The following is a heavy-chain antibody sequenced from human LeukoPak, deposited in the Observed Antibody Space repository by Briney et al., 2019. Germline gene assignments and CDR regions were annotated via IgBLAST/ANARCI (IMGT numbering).Heavy chain of an antibody. Sequence: GGSLRLSCAASGFTFSTYCMHWVRQAPGKGPMWVSRICPDGTVTNYADSVKARFIISRDNARNTVYLQMNSLRVEDTAVYYCASEFRSGHMGLDAFDIWGQGTMVIVSS. CDR2: ICPDGTVT. D-gene: IGHD2-15*01. V-gene: IGHV3-74*01. CDR1: GFTFSTYC. J-gene: IGHJ3*02. CDR3: ASEFRSGHMGLDAFDI.